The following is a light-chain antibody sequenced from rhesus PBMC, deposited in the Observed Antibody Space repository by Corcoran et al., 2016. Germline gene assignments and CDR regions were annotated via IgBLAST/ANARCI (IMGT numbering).Light chain of an antibody. J-gene: IGKJ1*01. CDR3: LQYNKTPWT. CDR2: TAS. CDR1: QGFSSW. Sequence: DILMTQSPSSLSASVGDTVTITRRASQGFSSWLAWYQQKPGKAPKLLNYTASSLQSGGPARFSGSGSGTDFTLTISGLQSEDFATYFCLQYNKTPWTFGQGTKVEIK. V-gene: IGKV1-22*01.